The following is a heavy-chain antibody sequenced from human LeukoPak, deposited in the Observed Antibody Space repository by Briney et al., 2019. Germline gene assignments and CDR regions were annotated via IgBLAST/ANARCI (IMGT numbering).Heavy chain of an antibody. CDR3: ARLPVAGPEYYFDY. D-gene: IGHD6-19*01. J-gene: IGHJ4*02. CDR2: IYYSGST. CDR1: GGSFSGYY. Sequence: SETLSLTCAVYGGSFSGYYWSWIRQPPGKGLEWIGSIYYSGSTYYNPSLKSRVTISVDTSKNQFSLKLSSVTAADTAVYYCARLPVAGPEYYFDYWGQGTLVTASS. V-gene: IGHV4-34*01.